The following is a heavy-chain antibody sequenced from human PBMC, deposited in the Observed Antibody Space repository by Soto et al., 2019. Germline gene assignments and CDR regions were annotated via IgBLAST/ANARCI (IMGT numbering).Heavy chain of an antibody. CDR1: GYSFTSYW. CDR3: ARAEYCGGDCYSQTTFDY. V-gene: IGHV5-51*01. D-gene: IGHD2-21*02. J-gene: IGHJ4*02. CDR2: IYPGDSDT. Sequence: EVQLVQSGAEVKKPGESLKISCKGSGYSFTSYWIGWVRQMPGKGLEWMGIIYPGDSDTRYSPSFQGQVTISADKSISTAYLQWSSLKASDTAMYYCARAEYCGGDCYSQTTFDYWGQGTLVTVSS.